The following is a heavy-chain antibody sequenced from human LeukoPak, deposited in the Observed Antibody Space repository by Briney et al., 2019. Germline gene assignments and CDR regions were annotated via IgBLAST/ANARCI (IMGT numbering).Heavy chain of an antibody. D-gene: IGHD3-16*02. CDR3: SRDHVWGTYRYTLV. J-gene: IGHJ4*02. CDR1: GDSINSDNSY. V-gene: IGHV4-39*07. CDR2: VSYTGTT. Sequence: PSETLSLTCTVSGDSINSDNSYWGWLRQTPGKGLEWIASVSYTGTTYYNPSLKSRVTISGDTSKNQFSPKLRSATAADTAVYYCSRDHVWGTYRYTLVWGQGALVSVSS.